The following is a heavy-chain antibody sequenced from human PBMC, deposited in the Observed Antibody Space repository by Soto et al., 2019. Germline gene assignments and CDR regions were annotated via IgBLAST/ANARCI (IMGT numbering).Heavy chain of an antibody. CDR1: GFTFSSYN. D-gene: IGHD5-18*01. CDR3: ATLGEYTFGTAVFDY. V-gene: IGHV3-21*01. CDR2: IGVSSSYI. Sequence: EVQLVESGGGLVKPGESLRLSCAASGFTFSSYNMNWVRLAPGKGLEWVSSIGVSSSYIYYADSVKGRFTISRDNAKNSLYLQMSSLRAEDTAVYYCATLGEYTFGTAVFDYWGQGTLVTVS. J-gene: IGHJ4*02.